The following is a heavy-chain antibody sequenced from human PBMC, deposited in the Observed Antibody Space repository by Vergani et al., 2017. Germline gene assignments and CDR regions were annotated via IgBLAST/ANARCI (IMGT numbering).Heavy chain of an antibody. Sequence: VQLVESGGGEVQPGRSLRLSCSAAGFPFSDYGVHWVRQAPGKGLEWVSGISWNSGSIGYADSVKGRFSISRDNAKSSLFLQMDSLRAEDTAVYYCAKITVTTCCDYMDVWGKGTTVTVSS. V-gene: IGHV3-9*01. CDR2: ISWNSGSI. CDR3: AKITVTTCCDYMDV. D-gene: IGHD4-11*01. J-gene: IGHJ6*03. CDR1: GFPFSDYG.